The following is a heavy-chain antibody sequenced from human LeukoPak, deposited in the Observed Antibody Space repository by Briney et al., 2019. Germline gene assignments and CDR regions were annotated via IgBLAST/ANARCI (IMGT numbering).Heavy chain of an antibody. CDR3: ARNADDSSSYPYFDY. D-gene: IGHD3-22*01. CDR1: GGSISNYY. J-gene: IGHJ4*02. Sequence: KASETLSLTCTVSGGSISNYYWSWIRQPPGKELEWIGYIYHSGSTNYNPSLKSRVTISQDTSKNQFSLKLSSVTAADTAVYYCARNADDSSSYPYFDYWGQGTLVTVSS. CDR2: IYHSGST. V-gene: IGHV4-59*01.